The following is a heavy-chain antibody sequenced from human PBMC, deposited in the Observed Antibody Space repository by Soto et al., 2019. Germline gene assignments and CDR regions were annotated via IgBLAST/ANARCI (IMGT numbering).Heavy chain of an antibody. CDR1: GFTFSDYY. Sequence: PGGSLRLSCAASGFTFSDYYMSWIRQAPGEGLEWVSYISSSGSTIYYADSVKGRFTISRDNAKNSLYLQMNSLRAEDTAVYYCATAVVGDTRSPDYWGQGTLVTLSS. D-gene: IGHD1-26*01. CDR3: ATAVVGDTRSPDY. J-gene: IGHJ4*02. CDR2: ISSSGSTI. V-gene: IGHV3-11*01.